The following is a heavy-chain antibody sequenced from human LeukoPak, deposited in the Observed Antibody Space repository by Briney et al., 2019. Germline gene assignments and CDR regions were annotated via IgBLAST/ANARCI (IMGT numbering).Heavy chain of an antibody. CDR3: AKGGRDDYVWGSYRPHAGYYFDY. CDR2: ISGSGGST. J-gene: IGHJ4*02. V-gene: IGHV3-23*01. CDR1: GFTSSSYA. Sequence: QAGGSLRLSCAASGFTSSSYAMSWVRQAPGKGMEWVSAISGSGGSTYYADSVKGRFTISRDNYKNTLYLQMNSLRAEDTAVYYCAKGGRDDYVWGSYRPHAGYYFDYWGQGTLVTVSS. D-gene: IGHD3-16*02.